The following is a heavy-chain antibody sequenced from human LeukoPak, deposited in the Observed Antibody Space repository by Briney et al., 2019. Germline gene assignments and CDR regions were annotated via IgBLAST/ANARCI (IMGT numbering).Heavy chain of an antibody. CDR1: GYKFINYG. J-gene: IGHJ4*02. CDR3: ARDLSSGWNDY. V-gene: IGHV1-18*01. D-gene: IGHD6-19*01. Sequence: ASVNVSCKASGYKFINYGINWVRQAPGQGLEWMGWINAYLRQTTYAQKFQGRVTMTTDTSTSTAYMELSSLTSDDTAVFYCARDLSSGWNDYWGQGTLVTVSS. CDR2: INAYLRQT.